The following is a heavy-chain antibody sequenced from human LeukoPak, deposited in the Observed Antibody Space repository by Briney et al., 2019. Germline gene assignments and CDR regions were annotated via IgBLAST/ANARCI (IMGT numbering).Heavy chain of an antibody. J-gene: IGHJ6*02. Sequence: PPETLSLTCTVSGGSISSYYWSWIRQPPGKGLEWIGYIYYSGSTNYNPSLKSRVTISVDTSKNQFSLKLSSVTAADTAVYYCARGVVVVDYYYYYGMDVWGQGTTVTVSS. V-gene: IGHV4-59*01. CDR2: IYYSGST. CDR3: ARGVVVVDYYYYYGMDV. D-gene: IGHD2-2*01. CDR1: GGSISSYY.